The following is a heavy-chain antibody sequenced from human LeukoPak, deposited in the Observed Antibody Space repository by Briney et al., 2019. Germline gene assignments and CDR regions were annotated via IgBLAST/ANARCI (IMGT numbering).Heavy chain of an antibody. J-gene: IGHJ3*02. CDR3: ARRDILTGYRDAFDI. V-gene: IGHV5-51*01. D-gene: IGHD3-9*01. CDR2: IYPGDSDT. Sequence: GESLKISCKGSGYSFTSYWIGWVRQMRGKGLEWMGIIYPGDSDTRYSPSFQGQVTISADKSISTAYLQWSSLEASDTAMYYCARRDILTGYRDAFDIWGQGTMVTVSS. CDR1: GYSFTSYW.